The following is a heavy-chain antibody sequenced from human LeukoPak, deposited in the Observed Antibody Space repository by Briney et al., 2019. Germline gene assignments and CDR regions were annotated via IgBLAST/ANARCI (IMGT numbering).Heavy chain of an antibody. D-gene: IGHD2-21*01. Sequence: GGSLRLSCAASGFTFSSYAMSWVRQAPGKGLEWVANIKQDGSEKYYVDSVKGRFTISRDNAKNSLHLQMNSLRAEDTAVYYCARAHVFHYYYYMDVWGKGTTVTVSS. CDR3: ARAHVFHYYYYMDV. V-gene: IGHV3-7*04. CDR1: GFTFSSYA. CDR2: IKQDGSEK. J-gene: IGHJ6*03.